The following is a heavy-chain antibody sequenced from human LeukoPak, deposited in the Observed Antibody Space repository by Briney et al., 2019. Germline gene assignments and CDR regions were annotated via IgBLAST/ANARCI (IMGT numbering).Heavy chain of an antibody. V-gene: IGHV4-39*07. CDR3: ARVLQGPFDY. Sequence: SETLSLTCTVSGGSISSSRDFWGWIRQPPGKGLEWIGSIYYSGSTNYNPSLKSRVTISVDTSKNQFSLKLSSVTAADTAVYYCARVLQGPFDYWGQGTLVTVSS. CDR1: GGSISSSRDF. CDR2: IYYSGST. J-gene: IGHJ4*02. D-gene: IGHD4-11*01.